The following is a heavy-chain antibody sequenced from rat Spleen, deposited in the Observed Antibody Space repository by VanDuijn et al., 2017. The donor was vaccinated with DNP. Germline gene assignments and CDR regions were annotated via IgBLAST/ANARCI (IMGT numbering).Heavy chain of an antibody. CDR3: VRWVRALDY. Sequence: EVQLQESGPGLVKPSQSLSLTCSVTGHSITSNYWGWIRKFPGNKMEWIGHISYTGSTTYNPSLKSRISITRDTSKNQFFLQLNSVTTEDTATYYCVRWVRALDYWGQGVMVTVSS. D-gene: IGHD4-1*01. J-gene: IGHJ2*01. CDR1: GHSITSNY. V-gene: IGHV3-1*01. CDR2: ISYTGST.